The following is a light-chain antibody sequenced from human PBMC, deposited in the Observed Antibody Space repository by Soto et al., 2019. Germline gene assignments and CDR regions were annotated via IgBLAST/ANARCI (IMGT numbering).Light chain of an antibody. CDR3: QHYRRHSDLT. CDR2: DAS. CDR1: QNINTW. V-gene: IGKV1-5*01. Sequence: DIQMTQSPSTLSASVGDTVTITCRASQNINTWLAWYQQKPGKAPKFLIYDASSLDRGVPSRFSGDGSGTEFTLTISSLQPDDVGIYYCQHYRRHSDLTFGSGTRIEIK. J-gene: IGKJ4*01.